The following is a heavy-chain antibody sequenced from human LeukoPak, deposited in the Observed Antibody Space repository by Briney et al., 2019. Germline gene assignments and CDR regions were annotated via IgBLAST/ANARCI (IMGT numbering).Heavy chain of an antibody. D-gene: IGHD4-23*01. CDR3: ARGYGNLPVHP. CDR1: GGSFSGYY. CDR2: INHSGST. J-gene: IGHJ5*02. Sequence: SETLSLTCAIYGGSFSGYYWSWIRQPPGKGLEWIGEINHSGSTNYNPSLKGRVTISVDTSKNQFSLKLSSVTAADTAVYYCARGYGNLPVHPWGQGTLVTVSS. V-gene: IGHV4-34*01.